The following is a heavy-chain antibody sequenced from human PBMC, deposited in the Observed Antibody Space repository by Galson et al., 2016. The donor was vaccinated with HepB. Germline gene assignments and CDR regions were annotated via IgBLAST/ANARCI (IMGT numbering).Heavy chain of an antibody. Sequence: QSGAEVKEPGESLRISCTGSGYRFTNYYISWVRQMPGKGLEWMGRTDPKDSHTYYSPSLQGHVIISADKSISTAYLQLTNLKASDTAMYYCARQGGYSLQDYWGPGTLVTVSS. V-gene: IGHV5-10-1*01. J-gene: IGHJ4*02. D-gene: IGHD5-18*01. CDR1: GYRFTNYY. CDR3: ARQGGYSLQDY. CDR2: TDPKDSHT.